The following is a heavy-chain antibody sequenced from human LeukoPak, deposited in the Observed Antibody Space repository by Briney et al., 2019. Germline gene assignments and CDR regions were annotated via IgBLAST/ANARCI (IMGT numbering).Heavy chain of an antibody. D-gene: IGHD3-3*01. J-gene: IGHJ4*02. V-gene: IGHV3-21*01. CDR3: ARDPAAPFRFLEWLSYIDY. Sequence: GGSLRLSCAASGFTLSSYSMNWVRPAPGKGLEWVSSISSSSSYIYYADSVKGRFTISRDNAKTSLYLQMNSLRAEDTAVYYFARDPAAPFRFLEWLSYIDYWGQGTLVTVSS. CDR2: ISSSSSYI. CDR1: GFTLSSYS.